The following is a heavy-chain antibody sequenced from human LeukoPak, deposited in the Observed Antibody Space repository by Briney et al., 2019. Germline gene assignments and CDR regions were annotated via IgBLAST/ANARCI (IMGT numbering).Heavy chain of an antibody. CDR3: AKEYSSGWSRFDC. Sequence: GASVKVSCKASGYTFTGYYIHWVRQAPGQGLEWMGWINPNSGGTNYAQKFQGRVTMTRDTSISTAYMELSRLISDDTAVYYCAKEYSSGWSRFDCWGQGTLVTVSS. V-gene: IGHV1-2*02. CDR1: GYTFTGYY. D-gene: IGHD6-19*01. J-gene: IGHJ4*02. CDR2: INPNSGGT.